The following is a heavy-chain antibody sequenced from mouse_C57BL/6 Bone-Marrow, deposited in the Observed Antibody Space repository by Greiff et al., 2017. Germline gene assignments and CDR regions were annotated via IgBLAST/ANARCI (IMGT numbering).Heavy chain of an antibody. CDR2: IYPGSGNT. J-gene: IGHJ1*03. D-gene: IGHD1-1*01. Sequence: QVQPQQSGAELVRPGASVKLSCKASGYTFTDYYINWVKQRPGQGLEWIARIYPGSGNTYYNEKFKGKATLTAEKSSSTAYLQLSSLTSEDSAVYFCERYSYYYGSYYWYFDVWGTGTTVTVSS. CDR3: ERYSYYYGSYYWYFDV. CDR1: GYTFTDYY. V-gene: IGHV1-76*01.